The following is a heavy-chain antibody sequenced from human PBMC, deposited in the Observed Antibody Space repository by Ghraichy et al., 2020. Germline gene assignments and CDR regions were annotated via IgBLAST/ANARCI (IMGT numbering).Heavy chain of an antibody. V-gene: IGHV3-21*01. CDR2: ISSDASRI. Sequence: GSMNISCATSGFNLGVFTMNWLRWAPNKGLQWVASISSDASRIYYAGSLRGRFTISRDNAMHSVYLQMNSLTVEDTATYYCVRADGSGSFYYWGQGTQVTVSS. D-gene: IGHD3-10*01. J-gene: IGHJ4*02. CDR3: VRADGSGSFYY. CDR1: GFNLGVFT.